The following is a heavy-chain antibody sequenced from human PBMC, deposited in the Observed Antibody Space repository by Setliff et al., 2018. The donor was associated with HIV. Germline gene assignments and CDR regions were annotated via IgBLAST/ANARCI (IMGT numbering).Heavy chain of an antibody. CDR1: GGSISSNW. D-gene: IGHD2-21*01. CDR3: TRDLTGFGSIFKY. J-gene: IGHJ4*02. Sequence: PSETLSLTCAVSGGSISSNWWSWVRQSPGKGLEWIGEIYHSGSTHYNPSLQSRVTISVDKSKSQFSLKLNSVTAADTAVYYCTRDLTGFGSIFKYWGQGTLVTVSS. CDR2: IYHSGST. V-gene: IGHV4-4*02.